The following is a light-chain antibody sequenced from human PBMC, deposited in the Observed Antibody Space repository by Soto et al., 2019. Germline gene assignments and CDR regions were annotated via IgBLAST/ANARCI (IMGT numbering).Light chain of an antibody. CDR3: QSYDSSLSGSV. CDR2: GNS. Sequence: QSVLPQPPSVSGAPGQRVTISCTGSSSNIGAGYDVHWYQQLPGTAPKLLIYGNSNRPSGVPDRFSGSKSGTSASLAITGLQAEDEADYYCQSYDSSLSGSVFGGGTKLT. V-gene: IGLV1-40*01. CDR1: SSNIGAGYD. J-gene: IGLJ2*01.